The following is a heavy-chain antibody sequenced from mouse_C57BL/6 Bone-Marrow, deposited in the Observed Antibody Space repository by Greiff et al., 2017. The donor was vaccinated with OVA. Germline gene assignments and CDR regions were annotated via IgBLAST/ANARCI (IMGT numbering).Heavy chain of an antibody. J-gene: IGHJ2*01. V-gene: IGHV3-6*01. CDR2: ISYDGSN. CDR3: AIYYGNPFDY. D-gene: IGHD2-1*01. CDR1: GYSITSGYY. Sequence: EVKLQESGPGLVKPSQSLSLTCSVTGYSITSGYYWNWIRQFPGNKLEWMGYISYDGSNNYNPSLKNRISITRDTSKNQFFLKLNSVTTEDTATYYCAIYYGNPFDYWGQGTTLTVSS.